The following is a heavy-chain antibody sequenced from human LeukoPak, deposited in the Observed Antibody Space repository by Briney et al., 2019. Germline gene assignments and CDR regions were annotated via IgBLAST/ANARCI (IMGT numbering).Heavy chain of an antibody. CDR3: AQIGTNWNFDY. V-gene: IGHV3-72*01. CDR2: IRNKANSYTT. D-gene: IGHD1-20*01. J-gene: IGHJ4*02. Sequence: QTGGSLRLSCAASGFTFSDHYMDWVRQALGKGLEWVGHIRNKANSYTTEYAASVKGRFTLSRDDSKNSLYLQMNSLKTEDTAVYYWAQIGTNWNFDYWGQGTLVTVSS. CDR1: GFTFSDHY.